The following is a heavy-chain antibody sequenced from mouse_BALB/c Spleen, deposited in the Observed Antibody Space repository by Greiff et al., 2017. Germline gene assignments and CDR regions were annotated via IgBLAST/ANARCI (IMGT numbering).Heavy chain of an antibody. J-gene: IGHJ4*01. Sequence: QVQLQQSGAELVKPGASVKLSCKASGYTFTSYWMHWVKQRPGQGLEWIGEIDPSDSYTNYNQKFKGKATLTVDKSSSTAYMQLSSLTSEDSAVYYCARWPMGAMDYWGQGTSVTVSS. CDR3: ARWPMGAMDY. CDR1: GYTFTSYW. D-gene: IGHD4-1*01. CDR2: IDPSDSYT. V-gene: IGHV1-69*02.